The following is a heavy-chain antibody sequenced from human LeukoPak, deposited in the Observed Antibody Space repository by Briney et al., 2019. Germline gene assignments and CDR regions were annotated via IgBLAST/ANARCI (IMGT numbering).Heavy chain of an antibody. CDR1: GGSISSSSYY. CDR2: IYYSGST. Sequence: SETLSLTCTVSGGSISSSSYYWGWIRQPPGKGLEWIGSIYYSGSTYYNPSLKSRVTISVDTSKNQFSLKLSSVTAADTAVYYCWTRYGSGSFFGPQRPRTWGQGTLVTVSS. J-gene: IGHJ4*02. D-gene: IGHD3-10*01. CDR3: WTRYGSGSFFGPQRPRT. V-gene: IGHV4-39*01.